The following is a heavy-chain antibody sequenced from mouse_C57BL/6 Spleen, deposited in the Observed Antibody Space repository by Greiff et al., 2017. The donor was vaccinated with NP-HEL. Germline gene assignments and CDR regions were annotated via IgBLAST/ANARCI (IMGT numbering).Heavy chain of an antibody. CDR2: INPNNGGT. J-gene: IGHJ2*01. CDR3: AGNYREYFDY. D-gene: IGHD1-1*02. Sequence: VQLQQPGPELVKPGASVKISCKASGYTFTDYSMDWVKQSHGKSLEWIGDINPNNGGTIYNEKFKGKATLTVDKSSSTAYMELRSLTSEDTAFYYWAGNYREYFDYWGQGTTLTVSS. CDR1: GYTFTDYS. V-gene: IGHV1-18*01.